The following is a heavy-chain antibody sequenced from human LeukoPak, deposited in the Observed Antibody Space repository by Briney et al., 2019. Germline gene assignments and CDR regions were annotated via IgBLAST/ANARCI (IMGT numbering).Heavy chain of an antibody. Sequence: PSETLSLTCTVSGGSISSGSYYWSWIRQPAGKGLEWIGRIYTSGSTNYNPSLKSRVTISVDTSKNQFSLRLSSVTAADTAVYYCASMNFEMATILGAFDIWGQGTMVTVSS. CDR2: IYTSGST. J-gene: IGHJ3*02. D-gene: IGHD5-24*01. CDR3: ASMNFEMATILGAFDI. CDR1: GGSISSGSYY. V-gene: IGHV4-61*02.